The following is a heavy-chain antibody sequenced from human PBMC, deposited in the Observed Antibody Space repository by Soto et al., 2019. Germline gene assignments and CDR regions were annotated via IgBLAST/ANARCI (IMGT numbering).Heavy chain of an antibody. CDR2: INPSGGST. CDR3: AGVYCMGGSCYGFAS. V-gene: IGHV1-46*01. CDR1: GYTFTSYY. D-gene: IGHD2-15*01. J-gene: IGHJ4*02. Sequence: ASVKVSCKASGYTFTSYYMHWVRQAPGQGLEWMGIINPSGGSTSYAQKFQGRVTMTRDTSTSTVYMELSSLRSEDTAVYYCAGVYCMGGSCYGFASWGRGTLFTVSS.